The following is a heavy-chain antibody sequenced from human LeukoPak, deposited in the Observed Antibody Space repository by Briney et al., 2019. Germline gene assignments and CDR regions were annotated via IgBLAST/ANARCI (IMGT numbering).Heavy chain of an antibody. Sequence: GGSLRLSCAASGFTFNSYSMNWVRQAPGKGLEWVSSISGSNSYIYYADSMKGRFTISRDNAKNSLYLQMNSLRAEDTAVYYCARVGGMTTVDYWGQGTLVTVSS. CDR2: ISGSNSYI. V-gene: IGHV3-21*01. J-gene: IGHJ4*02. CDR3: ARVGGMTTVDY. CDR1: GFTFNSYS. D-gene: IGHD4-17*01.